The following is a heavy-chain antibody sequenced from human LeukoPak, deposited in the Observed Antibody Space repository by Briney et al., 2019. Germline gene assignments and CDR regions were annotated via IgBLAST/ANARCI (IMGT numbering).Heavy chain of an antibody. CDR1: GYTFTSYG. J-gene: IGHJ4*02. CDR3: AVIPGYNWNDGLRDY. D-gene: IGHD1-1*01. CDR2: ISAYNGNT. Sequence: ASVKVSCKASGYTFTSYGINWVRQAPGQGLEWMGWISAYNGNTSYAQKLQGRVIMTTDTSTRTIYMELRSLTSDDTAVYYCAVIPGYNWNDGLRDYWGQGTLVTVSS. V-gene: IGHV1-18*01.